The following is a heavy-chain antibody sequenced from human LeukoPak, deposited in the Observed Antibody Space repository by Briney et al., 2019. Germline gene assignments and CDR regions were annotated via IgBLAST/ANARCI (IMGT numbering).Heavy chain of an antibody. J-gene: IGHJ6*03. Sequence: SETLSLTCTVSAASISSDNYYWNWIRQPAGRGLEWIGRFYAGDTKYNPSLNNRATVSVDTAKNQFSLTLSSLTAADTATYYCARGVFMTSGRYFYYMDLWGTGTTVTVSS. CDR1: AASISSDNYY. V-gene: IGHV4-61*02. D-gene: IGHD2-21*01. CDR2: FYAGDT. CDR3: ARGVFMTSGRYFYYMDL.